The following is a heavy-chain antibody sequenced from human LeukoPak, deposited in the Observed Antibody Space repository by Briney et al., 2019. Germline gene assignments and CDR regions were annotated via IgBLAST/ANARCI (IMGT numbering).Heavy chain of an antibody. D-gene: IGHD2-15*01. V-gene: IGHV4-59*11. CDR2: IYYSGST. J-gene: IGHJ4*02. Sequence: PSETLSLTCTVSGVSISSHYWSWVRQPPGKGLEWAGYIYYSGSTNYNPSLKSRVTISVDTSKNQFSLKLSSVTAADTAVYYCARVGLNCSGGSCYSHFDYWGQGTLVTVSS. CDR1: GVSISSHY. CDR3: ARVGLNCSGGSCYSHFDY.